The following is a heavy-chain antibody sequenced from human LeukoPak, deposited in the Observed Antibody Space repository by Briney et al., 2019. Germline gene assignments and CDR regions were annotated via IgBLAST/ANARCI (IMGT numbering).Heavy chain of an antibody. J-gene: IGHJ3*02. CDR3: TTDYYGSGSYPDAFDI. CDR1: GFTFSNAW. D-gene: IGHD3-10*01. V-gene: IGHV3-15*01. CDR2: IKSKTDGGTT. Sequence: GRSLRLSCAASGFTFSNAWMSWVRQAPGKGLEWVGRIKSKTDGGTTDYAAPVKGRLTISRDDSKNTLYLQMNSLKTEDTAVYYCTTDYYGSGSYPDAFDIWGRGTMVTVSS.